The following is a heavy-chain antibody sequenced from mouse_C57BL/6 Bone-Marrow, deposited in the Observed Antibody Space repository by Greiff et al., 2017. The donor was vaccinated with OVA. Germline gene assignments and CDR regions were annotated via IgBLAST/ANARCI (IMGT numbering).Heavy chain of an antibody. J-gene: IGHJ3*01. CDR2: IDPANGNT. CDR3: ARGVGGGRLGWFAY. V-gene: IGHV14-3*01. D-gene: IGHD1-3*01. Sequence: VQLQQSVAELVRPGASVKLSCTASGFNIKNTYMHWVKQRPEQGLAWIGRIDPANGNTKYAPKFQGKATITADTSSNTAYLQLRRLTSEDTAVYYGARGVGGGRLGWFAYWGQGTLVTVSA. CDR1: GFNIKNTY.